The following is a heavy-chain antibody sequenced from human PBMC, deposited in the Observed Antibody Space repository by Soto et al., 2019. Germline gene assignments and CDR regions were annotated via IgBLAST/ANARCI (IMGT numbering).Heavy chain of an antibody. CDR3: ARGLISGYYLYDAFDI. V-gene: IGHV4-39*01. D-gene: IGHD3-22*01. CDR1: GGSVSSNSYS. CDR2: IYSSENT. J-gene: IGHJ3*02. Sequence: SETLSLTCTVSGGSVSSNSYSWGWIRQSPGKGLEWIGTIYSSENTYYNPSLLSRVTISVDTSKNEFSLRLSSVTAADTAVYYCARGLISGYYLYDAFDIWGQGTMVT.